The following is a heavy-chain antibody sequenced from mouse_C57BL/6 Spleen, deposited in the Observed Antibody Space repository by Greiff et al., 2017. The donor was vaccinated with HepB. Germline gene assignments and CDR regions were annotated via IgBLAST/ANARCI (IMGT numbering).Heavy chain of an antibody. V-gene: IGHV1-80*01. J-gene: IGHJ4*01. CDR2: IYPGDGDT. D-gene: IGHD2-4*01. CDR1: GYAFSSYW. Sequence: VQLQESGAELVKPGASVKISCKASGYAFSSYWMNWVKQRPGKGLEWIGQIYPGDGDTNDNGKFKGKATLTADKSSSTAYMQLSSLTSEDSAVYFCARYDYDDAYAMDYGGQGTSGTGSS. CDR3: ARYDYDDAYAMDY.